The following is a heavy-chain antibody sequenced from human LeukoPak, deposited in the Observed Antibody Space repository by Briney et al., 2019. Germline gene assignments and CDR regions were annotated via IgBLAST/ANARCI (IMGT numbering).Heavy chain of an antibody. CDR3: ARDSYYYYYGMDV. CDR2: IYSGGST. V-gene: IGHV3-53*05. CDR1: GFTVSSNY. Sequence: GGSLRLSCAASGFTVSSNYMSWVRQAPGKGLEWVSVIYSGGSTYYADSVKGRFTISRDNSKNTLYLQMNSLRAEDTAVYYCARDSYYYYYGMDVWGQGTTVTVSS. J-gene: IGHJ6*02.